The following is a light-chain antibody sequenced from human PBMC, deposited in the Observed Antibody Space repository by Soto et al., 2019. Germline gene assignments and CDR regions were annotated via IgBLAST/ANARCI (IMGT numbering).Light chain of an antibody. V-gene: IGKV1-9*01. Sequence: DIQLTKSTSFLSASVGDRVTITCRASQGISNYLAWYQQKPGKAPTLLIYAASTLQSGVPSRFSGSGFGTDFTLTISSLQSEDSAVYHCQQYNDWPRTFGQGTKVDI. J-gene: IGKJ1*01. CDR3: QQYNDWPRT. CDR1: QGISNY. CDR2: AAS.